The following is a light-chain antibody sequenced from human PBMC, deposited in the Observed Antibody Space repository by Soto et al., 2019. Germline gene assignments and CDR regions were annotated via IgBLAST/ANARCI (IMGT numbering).Light chain of an antibody. Sequence: DIQMTQSPSTLSGSVGDRVTITCRASQTISSWLAWYQQKPGKAPNPLIYDASSLESGVPSRFRGSGSETEFTLTISGLQPDDFATYYCQQFIDGWTFGQGTKVDIK. CDR3: QQFIDGWT. CDR2: DAS. J-gene: IGKJ1*01. V-gene: IGKV1-5*01. CDR1: QTISSW.